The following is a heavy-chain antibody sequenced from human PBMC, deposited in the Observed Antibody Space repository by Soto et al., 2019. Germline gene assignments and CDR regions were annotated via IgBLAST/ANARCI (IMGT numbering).Heavy chain of an antibody. CDR3: ARDKDIVVVPAARGDNWFDP. CDR1: GYTFTSYG. Sequence: ASVKVSCKASGYTFTSYGISWVRQAPGQGLEWMRWISAYNGNTNYAQKLQGRVTMTTDTSTSTAYMELRSLRSDDTAVYYCARDKDIVVVPAARGDNWFDPWGQGTLVTSPQ. D-gene: IGHD2-2*01. V-gene: IGHV1-18*01. CDR2: ISAYNGNT. J-gene: IGHJ5*02.